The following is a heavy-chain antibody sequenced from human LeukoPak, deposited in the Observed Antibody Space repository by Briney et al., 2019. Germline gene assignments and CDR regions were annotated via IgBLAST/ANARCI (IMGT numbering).Heavy chain of an antibody. CDR1: GYTFTSYD. CDR2: MNPNSGNT. V-gene: IGHV1-8*01. Sequence: ASVKVSCKASGYTFTSYDVNWVRQATGQGLEWMGWMNPNSGNTGYAQKFQGRVTMTRNTSISTAYMELSSLRSEDTAVYYCARAPRWTGNQWTGYYTPYYFDSWGQGTLVTVSS. CDR3: ARAPRWTGNQWTGYYTPYYFDS. J-gene: IGHJ4*02. D-gene: IGHD3/OR15-3a*01.